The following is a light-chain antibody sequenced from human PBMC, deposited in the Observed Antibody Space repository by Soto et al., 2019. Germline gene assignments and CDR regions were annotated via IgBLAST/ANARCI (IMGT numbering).Light chain of an antibody. V-gene: IGLV2-14*01. J-gene: IGLJ1*01. CDR3: CSCTSISTFV. CDR2: EVN. CDR1: SSDVGVNNY. Sequence: QSALTQPASVSGSPGQSITISCTGTSSDVGVNNYVSWYQRHPGKAPKLIIYEVNNRPSGVSNRFSGSKSGNTAPLTISGLQAEDEADYFCCSCTSISTFVFGSGTKVTVL.